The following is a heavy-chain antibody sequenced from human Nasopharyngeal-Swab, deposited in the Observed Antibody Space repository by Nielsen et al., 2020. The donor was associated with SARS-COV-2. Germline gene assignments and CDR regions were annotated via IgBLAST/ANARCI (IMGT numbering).Heavy chain of an antibody. CDR2: IYNSGST. D-gene: IGHD2-2*01. CDR3: ARGRGGYCSSTSCYGGRGMDV. J-gene: IGHJ6*02. Sequence: RQAPGKGLEWIGDIYNSGSTHYNPSLKSRVTISADTSKNQFSLKLSSVTAADTAVYYCARGRGGYCSSTSCYGGRGMDVWGQGTTVTVSS. V-gene: IGHV4-31*02.